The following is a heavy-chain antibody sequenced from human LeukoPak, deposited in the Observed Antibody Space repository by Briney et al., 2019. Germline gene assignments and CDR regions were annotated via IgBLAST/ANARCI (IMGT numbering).Heavy chain of an antibody. CDR1: GFTFSSYA. CDR2: ISGSAGST. CDR3: AKARGICGGDCYSNRYGMDV. J-gene: IGHJ6*02. D-gene: IGHD2-21*02. Sequence: GGSLRLSCAACGFTFSSYAMNWVRQAPGKGLEGVSAISGSAGSTYYADSGKGRLTTSRDNPKNTLYLQMNSLRAEDTAVYYCAKARGICGGDCYSNRYGMDVWGQGTTVTVSS. V-gene: IGHV3-23*01.